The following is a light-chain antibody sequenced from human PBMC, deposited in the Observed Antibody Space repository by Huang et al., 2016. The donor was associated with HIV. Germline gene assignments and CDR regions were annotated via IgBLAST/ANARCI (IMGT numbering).Light chain of an antibody. CDR1: QSVSSN. V-gene: IGKV3-15*01. Sequence: EIVMTQSPATLSVSPGERATLSCRASQSVSSNLAWYQQKPGQAPRLLIYGASTRATDIPARVSGSGSGTEFTLTISSLQSEDFAVYYCQKYNNWPPVFGQGTKVEIK. CDR2: GAS. CDR3: QKYNNWPPV. J-gene: IGKJ1*01.